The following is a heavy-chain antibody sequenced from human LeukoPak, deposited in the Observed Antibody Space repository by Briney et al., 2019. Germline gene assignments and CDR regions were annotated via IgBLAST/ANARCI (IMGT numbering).Heavy chain of an antibody. CDR2: INGDGDTT. J-gene: IGHJ4*02. CDR1: GFTFSIYW. Sequence: GGSLRLSCAASGFTFSIYWMHWVRQAPAKGLVWVSRINGDGDTTTYADSVKGRFTISRDNAKNTLYLQMNSLRAEDTAVYYCAKGRVDYWGQGTLVTVSS. V-gene: IGHV3-74*01. CDR3: AKGRVDY.